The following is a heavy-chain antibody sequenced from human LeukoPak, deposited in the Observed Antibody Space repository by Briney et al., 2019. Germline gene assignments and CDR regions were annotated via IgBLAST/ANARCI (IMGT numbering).Heavy chain of an antibody. V-gene: IGHV4-39*02. CDR2: IYYSGST. J-gene: IGHJ6*03. CDR3: ARDRKYYYHMDV. D-gene: IGHD1-14*01. Sequence: SETLSLTCTVSGGSISSSSYYWGWIRQPPGKGLEWIGSIYYSGSTYYNPSLKSRVTISVDTSKNQFSLKLSSVTAADTAVYYCARDRKYYYHMDVWGKGTTVTVSS. CDR1: GGSISSSSYY.